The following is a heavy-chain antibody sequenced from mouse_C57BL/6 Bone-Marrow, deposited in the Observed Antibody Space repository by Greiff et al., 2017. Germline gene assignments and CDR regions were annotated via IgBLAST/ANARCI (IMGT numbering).Heavy chain of an antibody. J-gene: IGHJ2*01. CDR3: ARCYYGNCYFDD. CDR2: IDPSDSYT. V-gene: IGHV1-69*01. CDR1: GYTFTSYW. Sequence: QVQLQQSGAELVMPGASVKLSCKASGYTFTSYWMHWVKQRPGQGLEWIGEIDPSDSYTNYNQKFKGKSTLTVDKSSSTAYMQLSSLTSEDSAVYYGARCYYGNCYFDDWGQGTTLTVAS. D-gene: IGHD2-1*01.